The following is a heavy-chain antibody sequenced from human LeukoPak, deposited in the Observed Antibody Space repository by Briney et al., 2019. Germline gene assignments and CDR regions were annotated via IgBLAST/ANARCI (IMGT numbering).Heavy chain of an antibody. CDR3: ARDAAETNYDFWSGPQAFDY. CDR2: ISSSSSYI. D-gene: IGHD3-3*01. Sequence: GGSLRLSCAASGLTFSSYSMSWVRQAPGKGLEWVSSISSSSSYIYYADSVKGRFTISRDNAKNSLYLQMNSLRAEDTAVYYCARDAAETNYDFWSGPQAFDYWGQGTLVTVSS. J-gene: IGHJ4*02. V-gene: IGHV3-21*01. CDR1: GLTFSSYS.